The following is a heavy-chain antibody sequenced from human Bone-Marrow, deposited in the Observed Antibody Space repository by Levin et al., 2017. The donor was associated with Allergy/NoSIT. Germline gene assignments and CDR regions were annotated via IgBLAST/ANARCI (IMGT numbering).Heavy chain of an antibody. Sequence: GESLKISCAASGFTFSSYSMNWVRQAPGKGLEWVSSISSSSSYIYYADSVKGRFTISRDNAKNSLYLQMNSLRAEDTAVYYCARDLRMYIITIFGVVDYDDYGMDVWGQGTTVTVSS. CDR1: GFTFSSYS. V-gene: IGHV3-21*01. D-gene: IGHD3-3*01. CDR2: ISSSSSYI. J-gene: IGHJ6*02. CDR3: ARDLRMYIITIFGVVDYDDYGMDV.